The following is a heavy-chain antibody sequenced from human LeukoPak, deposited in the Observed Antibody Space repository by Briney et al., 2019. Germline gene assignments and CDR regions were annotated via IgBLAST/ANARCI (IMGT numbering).Heavy chain of an antibody. D-gene: IGHD1-14*01. CDR2: INPSGGST. Sequence: GSVKVSCKASGYTFTSYYMHWVRQAPGQGLEWMGIINPSGGSTSYAQKFQGRVTMTRDTSTSTVYMELSSLRSEDTAVYYYARSGLEYDAFDIWGQGTMVTVSS. CDR3: ARSGLEYDAFDI. V-gene: IGHV1-46*01. J-gene: IGHJ3*02. CDR1: GYTFTSYY.